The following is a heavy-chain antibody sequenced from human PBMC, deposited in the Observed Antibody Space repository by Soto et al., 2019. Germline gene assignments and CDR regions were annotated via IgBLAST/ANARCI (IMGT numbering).Heavy chain of an antibody. CDR1: GYALTELS. D-gene: IGHD3-9*01. Sequence: ASVKVSCTVSGYALTELSMHWVRQAPGKGFEWMGGFDPEDGETIYAQKFQGRVTMTEDTSTDTAYMELSSLRSEDTAVYYCATIHYDILTGYYNGGNYWGQGTLVTVSS. V-gene: IGHV1-24*01. J-gene: IGHJ4*02. CDR3: ATIHYDILTGYYNGGNY. CDR2: FDPEDGET.